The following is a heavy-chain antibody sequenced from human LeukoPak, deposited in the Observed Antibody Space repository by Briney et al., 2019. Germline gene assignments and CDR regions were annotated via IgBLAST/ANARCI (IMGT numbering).Heavy chain of an antibody. Sequence: GGSLRLSCAASGLTFSDYHMSWIRQAPGKGLDWVSHISDNGRTKYYANSVQGRFTVSRDNAKNSLYLQMNSLRADDTAVYYCATVHFGYFTFWGQGTLVPVSS. J-gene: IGHJ4*02. CDR2: ISDNGRTK. D-gene: IGHD3-3*01. V-gene: IGHV3-11*01. CDR3: ATVHFGYFTF. CDR1: GLTFSDYH.